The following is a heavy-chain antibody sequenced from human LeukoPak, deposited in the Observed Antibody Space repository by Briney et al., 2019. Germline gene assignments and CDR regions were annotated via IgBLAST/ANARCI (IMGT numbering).Heavy chain of an antibody. CDR2: FDPDDGEF. CDR3: ARGNYLYGSGSYPTLFSFDY. D-gene: IGHD3-10*01. V-gene: IGHV1-24*01. Sequence: GASVKVSCKISGYTLTELSMRWVRQAPGKGLEWMGGFDPDDGEFIYAQRFQGRVTMTEDTSSDTVYMELSSLRSEDTAVYYCARGNYLYGSGSYPTLFSFDYWGQGTLVTVSS. J-gene: IGHJ4*02. CDR1: GYTLTELS.